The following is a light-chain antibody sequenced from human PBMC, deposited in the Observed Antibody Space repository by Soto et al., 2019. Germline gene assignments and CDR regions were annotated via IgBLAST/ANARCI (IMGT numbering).Light chain of an antibody. CDR3: QQYGSSPGYT. CDR1: QSVSSSY. CDR2: GAS. V-gene: IGKV3-20*01. Sequence: EIVLTQSPGTLSLSPGERATLSGRARQSVSSSYLAWYQQKPGQAPRLLIYGASSRATGIPDRFSGSGSGKDFTLTISRLEPEDFAVYYCQQYGSSPGYTFGQGTKLEIK. J-gene: IGKJ2*01.